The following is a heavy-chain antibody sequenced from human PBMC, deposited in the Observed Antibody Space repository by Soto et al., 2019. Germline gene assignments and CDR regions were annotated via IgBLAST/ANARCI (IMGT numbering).Heavy chain of an antibody. J-gene: IGHJ4*02. V-gene: IGHV4-59*01. CDR1: GGSISSYY. Sequence: QVQLQESGPGLVKPSETLSLTCTVSGGSISSYYWSWIRQPPGKGLEWSGYNYYSGSINYNPSLKSRVTISVDTSKNQFSLKLSSVTAADTAVYYCASSGYSSGWYYFDYWGQGTLVTVSS. D-gene: IGHD6-19*01. CDR3: ASSGYSSGWYYFDY. CDR2: NYYSGSI.